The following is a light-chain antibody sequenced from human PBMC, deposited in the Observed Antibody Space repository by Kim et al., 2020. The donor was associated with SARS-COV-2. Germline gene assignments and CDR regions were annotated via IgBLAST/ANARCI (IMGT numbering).Light chain of an antibody. CDR2: AAS. Sequence: DIQMTQSPSSLSASVGDRVTITCRASQSISSYLNWYQQKPGKAPKLLIYAASSLQSGVPSRFSGSGSGTDFTLTISSLQPEEFATYYCQKSYSTTVTFGEGTRLGIK. J-gene: IGKJ5*01. CDR1: QSISSY. CDR3: QKSYSTTVT. V-gene: IGKV1-39*01.